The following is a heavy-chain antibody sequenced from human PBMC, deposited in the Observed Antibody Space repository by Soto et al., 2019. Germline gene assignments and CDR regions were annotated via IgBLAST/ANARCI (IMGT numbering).Heavy chain of an antibody. Sequence: SETLSLTCTVSGGSISSYYWSWIRQPPGKGLEWIGYIYYSGSTNYNPSLKSRVTISVDTSKNQFSLKLSSVTAADTAVYYCARERIAARGYFDYWGQGTLVTVSS. CDR3: ARERIAARGYFDY. CDR2: IYYSGST. CDR1: GGSISSYY. J-gene: IGHJ4*02. V-gene: IGHV4-59*01. D-gene: IGHD6-6*01.